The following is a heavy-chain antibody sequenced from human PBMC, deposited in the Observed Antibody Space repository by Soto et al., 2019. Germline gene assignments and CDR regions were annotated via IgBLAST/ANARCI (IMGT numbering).Heavy chain of an antibody. Sequence: GGSLRLSCAASGFTFSSYWMSWVRQAPGKGLEWVANIKQDGSEKYYVDSVKGRFTISRDNAKNSLYLQMNSLRAEDTAVYYCARFELGAPYYMDVWGKGTTVTVSS. D-gene: IGHD7-27*01. CDR3: ARFELGAPYYMDV. CDR2: IKQDGSEK. J-gene: IGHJ6*03. CDR1: GFTFSSYW. V-gene: IGHV3-7*03.